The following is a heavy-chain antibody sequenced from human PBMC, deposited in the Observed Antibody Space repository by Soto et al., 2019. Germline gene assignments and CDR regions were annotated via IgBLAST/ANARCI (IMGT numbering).Heavy chain of an antibody. V-gene: IGHV3-33*01. CDR1: GFTFSSYG. J-gene: IGHJ4*02. Sequence: QVQLVESGGGVVQPGRSLRLSCAASGFTFSSYGMHWVRQAPGKGLEGVAVIWYDGSNKYYADSVKGRFTISRDNSKNTLYLQMNSLRAEDTAVYYCARDPPSQHTAFDYWGQGTLVTVSS. D-gene: IGHD6-25*01. CDR2: IWYDGSNK. CDR3: ARDPPSQHTAFDY.